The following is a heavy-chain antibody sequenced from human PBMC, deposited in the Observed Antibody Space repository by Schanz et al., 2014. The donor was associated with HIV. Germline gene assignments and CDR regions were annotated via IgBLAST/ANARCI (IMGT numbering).Heavy chain of an antibody. V-gene: IGHV3-30*18. CDR1: GFNFNSYG. J-gene: IGHJ6*02. CDR3: AKDRNYYDSKYRGKGNYYYYYGMDV. Sequence: QEQLVASGGGVVQPGRSLRLSCVASGFNFNSYGMHWVRQAPGKGLEWVAVMSYDGTKKHYADSVKGRFTISRDNSKNTLYLQIKSLRPEDTAVYYCAKDRNYYDSKYRGKGNYYYYYGMDVWGQGTTVTVSS. CDR2: MSYDGTKK. D-gene: IGHD3-22*01.